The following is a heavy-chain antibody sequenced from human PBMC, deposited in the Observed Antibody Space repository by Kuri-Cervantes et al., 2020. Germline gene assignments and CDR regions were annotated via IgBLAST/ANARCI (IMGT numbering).Heavy chain of an antibody. CDR3: ARSKQQLSDY. CDR2: IYYSGTT. Sequence: SWVRQPPGKGLEWIGYIYYSGTTYYSPSLESRVSISIDPSKNQFSLRLSSVTAADTAVYYCARSKQQLSDYWGQGTLVTVSS. V-gene: IGHV4-30-4*08. D-gene: IGHD6-13*01. J-gene: IGHJ4*02.